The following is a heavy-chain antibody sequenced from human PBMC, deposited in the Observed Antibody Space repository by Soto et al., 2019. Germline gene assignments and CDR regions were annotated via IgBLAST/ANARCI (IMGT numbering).Heavy chain of an antibody. J-gene: IGHJ4*02. Sequence: GGSLRLSCAASGFIFRGNWMTWFRQAPGKGLEWVANIKGDGSETFYVDSVKGRLTISRDNAKNSLYLQMNSLRAEDTAVYYCAAPYTTGFQAYDFWGQGTLVTVSA. D-gene: IGHD3-3*01. V-gene: IGHV3-7*01. CDR2: IKGDGSET. CDR3: AAPYTTGFQAYDF. CDR1: GFIFRGNW.